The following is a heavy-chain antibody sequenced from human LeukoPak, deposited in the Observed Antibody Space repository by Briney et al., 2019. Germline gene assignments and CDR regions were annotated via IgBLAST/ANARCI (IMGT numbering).Heavy chain of an antibody. CDR1: GFTFSRYW. CDR2: INSDGSST. CDR3: VRDNYGADY. D-gene: IGHD3-10*01. Sequence: PGGSLRLSCAASGFTFSRYWMQWVRQAPGKGLVWVSHINSDGSSTTYADSVKGRFTTSRDNAKNTLYPQMNSLRAEDTAVYYCVRDNYGADYWGQGTLVTVSS. V-gene: IGHV3-74*03. J-gene: IGHJ4*02.